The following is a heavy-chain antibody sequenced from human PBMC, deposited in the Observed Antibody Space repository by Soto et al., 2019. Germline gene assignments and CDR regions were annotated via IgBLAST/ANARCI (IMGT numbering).Heavy chain of an antibody. V-gene: IGHV3-21*01. D-gene: IGHD6-13*01. CDR2: ISSSSSYI. J-gene: IGHJ3*02. Sequence: EVQLVESGGGLVKPGGSLRLSCAASGFTFSSYSMNWVRQAPGKGLEWVSSISSSSSYIYYADSVKGRFTISRDNAKNSLYLQMNSLRAEDTAVYYCARAYSSSFHDAFDIWGQGTMVTVS. CDR3: ARAYSSSFHDAFDI. CDR1: GFTFSSYS.